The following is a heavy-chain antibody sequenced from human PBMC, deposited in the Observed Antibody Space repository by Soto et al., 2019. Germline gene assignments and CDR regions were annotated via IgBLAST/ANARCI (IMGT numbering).Heavy chain of an antibody. V-gene: IGHV3-11*01. J-gene: IGHJ4*02. Sequence: QVQLVESGGGLVKPGGSLRLSCAASGFTFSDYYMSWIRQAPGKGLEWVSYISSSGSTIYYADSVKGRFTISRDNAKNSLYLQMNGQRAEDTAVYYCVSMKGSYLTPGFGYFDHWGPGTLVPVPS. CDR3: VSMKGSYLTPGFGYFDH. CDR2: ISSSGSTI. CDR1: GFTFSDYY. D-gene: IGHD3-16*02.